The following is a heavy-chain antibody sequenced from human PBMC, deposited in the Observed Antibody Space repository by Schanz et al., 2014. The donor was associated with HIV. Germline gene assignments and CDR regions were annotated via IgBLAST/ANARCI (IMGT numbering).Heavy chain of an antibody. J-gene: IGHJ5*02. CDR1: GFTFGSYG. V-gene: IGHV3-30*03. Sequence: HLVESGGGVVQPGRSLRLSCEGSGFTFGSYGMHWVRQAPGRGLEGVASISYHGSDKYYADSVKGRFTISRDNFRNTLYLQVHSLRPVDTAVYYCARQEYSSSFNWFDPWGQGTLVTVSS. CDR3: ARQEYSSSFNWFDP. CDR2: ISYHGSDK. D-gene: IGHD6-6*01.